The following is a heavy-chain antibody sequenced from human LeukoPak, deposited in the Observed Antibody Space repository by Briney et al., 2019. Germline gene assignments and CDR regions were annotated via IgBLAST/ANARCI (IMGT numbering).Heavy chain of an antibody. V-gene: IGHV4-59*01. Sequence: SETLSLTCTVSGGSISSYYWSWIRQPPGKGLEWIGYIYYSGSTNYNPSLKSRVTISVGTSKNQFSLKLSSVTAADTAVYYCARRQGGWSIFDYWGQGTLVTVSS. J-gene: IGHJ4*02. CDR2: IYYSGST. CDR3: ARRQGGWSIFDY. D-gene: IGHD6-19*01. CDR1: GGSISSYY.